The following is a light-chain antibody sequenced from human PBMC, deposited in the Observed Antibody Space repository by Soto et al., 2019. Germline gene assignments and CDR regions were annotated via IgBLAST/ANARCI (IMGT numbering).Light chain of an antibody. CDR3: QQYNSYST. V-gene: IGKV1-5*01. J-gene: IGKJ1*01. Sequence: DIQMTQSPSTLSASVGDRVTITFRASQSISTRLAWYQQTPGKAPKLLIYDASSLESGVPSIFSGSASVTEFTLTISSLQPDDFATYYCQQYNSYSTFGQGTKVDIK. CDR2: DAS. CDR1: QSISTR.